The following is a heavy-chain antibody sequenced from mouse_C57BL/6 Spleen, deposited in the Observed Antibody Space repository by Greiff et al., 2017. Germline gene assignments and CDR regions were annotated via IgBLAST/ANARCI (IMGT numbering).Heavy chain of an antibody. Sequence: EVKLMESGGGLVQPKGSLKLSCAASGFSFNTYAMNWVRQAPGKGLEWVARIRSKSNNYATYYADSVKDRFTISRDDSESMLYLQMNNLKTEDTAMYYCVRQGVTRWYCDVWGTGTTVTVSS. V-gene: IGHV10-1*01. D-gene: IGHD2-1*01. CDR2: IRSKSNNYAT. J-gene: IGHJ1*03. CDR1: GFSFNTYA. CDR3: VRQGVTRWYCDV.